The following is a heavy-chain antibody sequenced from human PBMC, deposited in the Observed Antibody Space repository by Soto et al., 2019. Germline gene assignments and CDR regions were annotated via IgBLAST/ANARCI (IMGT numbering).Heavy chain of an antibody. V-gene: IGHV3-48*03. Sequence: EVQLVESGGGLVQPGGSLRLSCAASGFTFSSYEMNWVRQAPGKGLEWVSYISSSGSTIYYADSVKGRFTISRDNAKNSLYLQMNSLRAEDTAVYYCARKAYGAKGLAWFDPWGQGTLVTVSS. CDR3: ARKAYGAKGLAWFDP. CDR2: ISSSGSTI. J-gene: IGHJ5*02. CDR1: GFTFSSYE. D-gene: IGHD4-17*01.